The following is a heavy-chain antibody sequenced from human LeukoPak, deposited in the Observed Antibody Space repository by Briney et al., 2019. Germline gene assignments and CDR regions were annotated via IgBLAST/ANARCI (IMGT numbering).Heavy chain of an antibody. CDR2: IIPIFGTA. V-gene: IGHV1-69*05. Sequence: GASVKVSCKASGGTFSSYAISWVRQAPGQGLEWMGGIIPIFGTANYAQKFRGRVTITTDESTSTAYMELSSLRSEDTAVYYCARDNYYDSRGYSLGGYWGQGTLVTVSS. J-gene: IGHJ4*02. CDR1: GGTFSSYA. D-gene: IGHD3-22*01. CDR3: ARDNYYDSRGYSLGGY.